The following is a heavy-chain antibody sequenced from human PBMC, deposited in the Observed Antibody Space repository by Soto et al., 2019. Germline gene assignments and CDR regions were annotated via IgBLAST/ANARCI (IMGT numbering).Heavy chain of an antibody. CDR2: ISTHNGDR. J-gene: IGHJ4*02. CDR3: ARDQGFEDSRGNLLGY. V-gene: IGHV1-18*01. CDR1: GYIFTSYG. Sequence: ASVKVSCKASGYIFTSYGINWVRQAPGQGLEWMGWISTHNGDRKYAPKLQGRVTMTTDTSTSTAYMELRSLTPDDTAVYYCARDQGFEDSRGNLLGYWGQGTLVTVSS. D-gene: IGHD3-22*01.